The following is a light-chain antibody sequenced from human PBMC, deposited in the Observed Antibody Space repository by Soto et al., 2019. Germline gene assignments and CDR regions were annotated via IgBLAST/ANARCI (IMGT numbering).Light chain of an antibody. J-gene: IGKJ5*01. CDR2: EAS. CDR3: QQLNTSPFT. Sequence: DIQMTQSPSTLSASLGDRVTITCRASHDISTYLAWYQQKPGKAPKLIIYEASTLQSGVPSRFRGSGSGTEFTLTISGLLPEDFATYHCQQLNTSPFTFGQGTRLEIK. CDR1: HDISTY. V-gene: IGKV1-9*01.